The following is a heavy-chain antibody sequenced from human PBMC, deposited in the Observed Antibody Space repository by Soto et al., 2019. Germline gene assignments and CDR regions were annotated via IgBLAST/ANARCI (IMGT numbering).Heavy chain of an antibody. CDR2: IYFSGSGTS. CDR1: GAFISNTTYY. V-gene: IGHV4-39*01. J-gene: IGHJ4*02. CDR3: ARPSYSFGTSGYYPFDY. Sequence: SETLSLTCSVSGAFISNTTYYWGWVRQAPGKGLEWVGSIYFSGSGTSHYNPSLKSRVTISVDTSKNQFSLKLTSVTAADTAVYYCARPSYSFGTSGYYPFDYWGQGTLVTVSS. D-gene: IGHD3-22*01.